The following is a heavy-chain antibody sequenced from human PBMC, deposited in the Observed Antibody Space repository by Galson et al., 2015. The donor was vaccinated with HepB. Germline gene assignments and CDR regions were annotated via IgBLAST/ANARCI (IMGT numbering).Heavy chain of an antibody. J-gene: IGHJ4*02. V-gene: IGHV3-48*01. CDR1: GVPFSSYS. Sequence: SLRLSCAASGVPFSSYSMNWVRQAPGKGLEWVSYISSSSSTIYYEDFGKGRFTISRDNAKNSLYLQMNSLRAKDTAVYYCAKALYSNYDFDYWGQGTLVTVSS. CDR2: ISSSSSTI. D-gene: IGHD4-11*01. CDR3: AKALYSNYDFDY.